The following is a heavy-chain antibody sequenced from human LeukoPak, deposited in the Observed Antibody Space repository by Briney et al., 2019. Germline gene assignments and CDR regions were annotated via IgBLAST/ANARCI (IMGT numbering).Heavy chain of an antibody. V-gene: IGHV5-51*01. D-gene: IGHD6-13*01. CDR3: ACRDLSSTWSFP. CDR1: GYSFTSYW. CDR2: IYPGDSRV. J-gene: IGHJ5*02. Sequence: GESLKISCQGLGYSFTSYWIGWVRQMSGKGMEWMGVIYPGDSRVRYNPSFQGQVTISVDKSTRTAYLQWVSLKASDTAMYYCACRDLSSTWSFPWGQGTLVTVSS.